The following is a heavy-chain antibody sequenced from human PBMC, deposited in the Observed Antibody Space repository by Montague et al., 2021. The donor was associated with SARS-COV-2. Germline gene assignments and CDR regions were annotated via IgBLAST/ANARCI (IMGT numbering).Heavy chain of an antibody. D-gene: IGHD4-17*01. CDR1: GFTFSSYA. CDR3: ARYGDESPADYYYYGMDV. CDR2: ISYDGSNK. Sequence: SLRLSFAASGFTFSSYAMHWVRQAPGKGLEWVAVISYDGSNKYYADSVKGRFTISIDNSKNTLYLQMNSLRAEDTAVYYCARYGDESPADYYYYGMDVWGQGTTVTVSS. V-gene: IGHV3-30-3*01. J-gene: IGHJ6*02.